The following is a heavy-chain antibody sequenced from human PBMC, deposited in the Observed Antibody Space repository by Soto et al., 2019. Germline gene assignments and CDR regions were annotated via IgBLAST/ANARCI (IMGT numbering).Heavy chain of an antibody. J-gene: IGHJ4*02. D-gene: IGHD3-16*02. CDR1: GFTFSSYW. Sequence: GGSLRLSCAASGFTFSSYWMHWVRQAPGKGLVWVSRINSDGSSTSYADSVKGRFTISRDNAKNTLYLHMNSLRAEDTAVYYCARTAAPLWGSYRYPLYYFDYWGQGTLVTVSS. CDR3: ARTAAPLWGSYRYPLYYFDY. V-gene: IGHV3-74*01. CDR2: INSDGSST.